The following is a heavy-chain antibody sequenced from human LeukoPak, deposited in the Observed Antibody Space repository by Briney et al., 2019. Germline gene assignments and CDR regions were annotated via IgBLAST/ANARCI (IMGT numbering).Heavy chain of an antibody. Sequence: GGSLRLSCAASGFTFSSYGMHWVRQAPGKGLEWVAFIRYDGSNKYYADSVKGRFTISRDNSKNTLYLQMNSLRAEDTAVYYCARDSDSYGFYYYYYMDVWGKGTTVTVSS. J-gene: IGHJ6*03. CDR2: IRYDGSNK. CDR1: GFTFSSYG. V-gene: IGHV3-30*02. D-gene: IGHD5-18*01. CDR3: ARDSDSYGFYYYYYMDV.